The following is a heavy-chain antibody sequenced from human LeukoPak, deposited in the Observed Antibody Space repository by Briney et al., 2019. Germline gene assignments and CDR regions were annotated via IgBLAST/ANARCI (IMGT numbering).Heavy chain of an antibody. CDR3: AKVTEYSSPHFDH. CDR2: ISGSGGST. Sequence: GGSLRLSCAASGFTFSNSALSWVRQAPGKGLEWVSDISGSGGSTYYADSVKGRFTISRDNSKNTLYLQMNSLRAEDTAVYYCAKVTEYSSPHFDHWGQGTLVTVSS. D-gene: IGHD6-6*01. J-gene: IGHJ4*02. CDR1: GFTFSNSA. V-gene: IGHV3-23*01.